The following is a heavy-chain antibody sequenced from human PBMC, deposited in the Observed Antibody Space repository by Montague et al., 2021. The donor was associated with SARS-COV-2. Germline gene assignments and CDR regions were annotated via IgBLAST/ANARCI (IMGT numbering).Heavy chain of an antibody. CDR1: GDSVSSKSVA. V-gene: IGHV6-1*01. Sequence: CAISGDSVSSKSVARNWIRQSPSRGLEWLGRTYYRSKWYSDYAESFKRXLVITPDTSKNQVSLQLNSVIPEDTAVYFCASSGITLTGLDAFDIWGQGTMVTVSS. J-gene: IGHJ3*02. CDR2: TYYRSKWYS. D-gene: IGHD3-9*01. CDR3: ASSGITLTGLDAFDI.